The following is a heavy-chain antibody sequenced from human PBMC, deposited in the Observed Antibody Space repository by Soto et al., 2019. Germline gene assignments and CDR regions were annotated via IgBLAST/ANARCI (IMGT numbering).Heavy chain of an antibody. CDR1: GFTFSSYA. CDR3: ASMLVRRAFDI. D-gene: IGHD6-13*01. J-gene: IGHJ3*02. CDR2: ISGSGGST. V-gene: IGHV3-23*01. Sequence: GGSLRLSCAASGFTFSSYAMSWVRQAPGKGLEWVSAISGSGGSTYYADSVKGRFTISRDNSKNTQYLQMTSLRAEDTAVYYCASMLVRRAFDIWGQGTMVTVSS.